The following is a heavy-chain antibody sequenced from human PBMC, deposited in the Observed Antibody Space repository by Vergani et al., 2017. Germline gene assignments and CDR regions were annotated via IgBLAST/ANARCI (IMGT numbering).Heavy chain of an antibody. V-gene: IGHV3-9*01. D-gene: IGHD4-17*01. J-gene: IGHJ4*02. Sequence: EVQLVESGGGLVQPGRSLRLSCAASGFTFDDYAMHWVRQAPGKGLEWVSGISWNSGSIGYADSVKGRFTISRDNAKNSLYLQMNSLRAEDTALYYCAKDAFYGVTVYFDYWGQGTLVTVSS. CDR1: GFTFDDYA. CDR2: ISWNSGSI. CDR3: AKDAFYGVTVYFDY.